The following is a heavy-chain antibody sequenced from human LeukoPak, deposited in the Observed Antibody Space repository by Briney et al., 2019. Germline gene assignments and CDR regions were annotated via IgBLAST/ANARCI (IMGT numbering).Heavy chain of an antibody. D-gene: IGHD2/OR15-2a*01. Sequence: SETLSLTCNVSGVSVSTSHWNWIRQRPGKGLEWIGCLSYTGKTDYSPSLKSRVSISLGSSNNHFSLKLTSVTAADTAVYYCSEGYFEPFDHWGQGILVTVSS. J-gene: IGHJ4*02. V-gene: IGHV4-59*02. CDR2: LSYTGKT. CDR1: GVSVSTSH. CDR3: SEGYFEPFDH.